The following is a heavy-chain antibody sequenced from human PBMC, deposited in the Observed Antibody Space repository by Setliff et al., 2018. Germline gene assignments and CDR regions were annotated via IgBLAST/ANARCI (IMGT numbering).Heavy chain of an antibody. J-gene: IGHJ6*03. Sequence: ASVKVSCKGSGYTFGTYAIIWMRQAPGQGLEWMGWINTNTGNPSYAQGFTGRFVFSLDTSVSTASLQISSLKAEDTGIYHCSGGSRFGKNVYRGDYYLDGWGKGTTVTVS. CDR3: SGGSRFGKNVYRGDYYLDG. CDR2: INTNTGNP. CDR1: GYTFGTYA. D-gene: IGHD3-10*01. V-gene: IGHV7-4-1*02.